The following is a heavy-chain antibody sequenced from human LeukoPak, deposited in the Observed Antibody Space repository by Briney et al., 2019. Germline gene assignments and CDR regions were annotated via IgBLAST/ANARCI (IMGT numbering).Heavy chain of an antibody. V-gene: IGHV3-23*01. CDR3: AKYYYGLGSYGRYFGY. Sequence: QPGGSLRLSCAASGFPFSSYAMSWVRQAPGKGLEWVSSISGSGDSTFYADSVKGRFTISRDNSKNTLFVQMNSLRVEDTAVYYCAKYYYGLGSYGRYFGYWGQGTLVTVSS. CDR2: ISGSGDST. J-gene: IGHJ4*02. D-gene: IGHD3-10*01. CDR1: GFPFSSYA.